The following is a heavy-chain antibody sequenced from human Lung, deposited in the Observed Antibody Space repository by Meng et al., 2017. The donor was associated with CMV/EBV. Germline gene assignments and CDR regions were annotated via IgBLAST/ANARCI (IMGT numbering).Heavy chain of an antibody. J-gene: IGHJ4*02. D-gene: IGHD2-15*01. CDR2: IRFDGRES. V-gene: IGHV3-7*01. CDR1: GFTFSSYW. Sequence: ESLKISCAASGFTFSSYWMSWARQAPGKGLEWVANIRFDGRESHHVDSVKGRFTISRDNAKNSLYLQMNSLRVEDTAVYYCARDTPGDWGQGTLVTVSS. CDR3: ARDTPGD.